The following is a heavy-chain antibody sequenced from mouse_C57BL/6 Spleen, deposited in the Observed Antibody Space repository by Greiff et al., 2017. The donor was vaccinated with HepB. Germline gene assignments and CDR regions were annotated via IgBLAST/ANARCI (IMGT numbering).Heavy chain of an antibody. J-gene: IGHJ1*03. CDR2: ISYDGSN. Sequence: ESGPGLVKPSQSLSLTCSVTGYSITSGYYWNWIRQFPGNKLEWMGYISYDGSNNYNPSLKNLIPITRDTSKNQFFLKLNSVTTEDTATYYCARGGYSNYEYFDVWGTGTTVTVSS. CDR1: GYSITSGYY. V-gene: IGHV3-6*01. CDR3: ARGGYSNYEYFDV. D-gene: IGHD2-5*01.